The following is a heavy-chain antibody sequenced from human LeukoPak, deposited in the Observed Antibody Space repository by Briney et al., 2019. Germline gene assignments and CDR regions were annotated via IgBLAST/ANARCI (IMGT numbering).Heavy chain of an antibody. CDR3: ARARRGSSGYLYYFDY. CDR1: GYTFTSYD. V-gene: IGHV1-8*01. Sequence: ASVKVSCKASGYTFTSYDINRVRQATGQGLEWMGWMNPNSGNTGYAQKFQGRVTMTRNTSISTAYMELSSLRSEDTAVYYCARARRGSSGYLYYFDYWGQGTLVTVSS. J-gene: IGHJ4*02. CDR2: MNPNSGNT. D-gene: IGHD3-22*01.